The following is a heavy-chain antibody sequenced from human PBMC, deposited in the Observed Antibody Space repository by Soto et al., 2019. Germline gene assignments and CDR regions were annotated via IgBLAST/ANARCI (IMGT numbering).Heavy chain of an antibody. CDR1: GGSFSGYY. V-gene: IGHV4-34*01. D-gene: IGHD5-18*01. Sequence: SETLSLTCAVYGGSFSGYYWSWIRQPPGKGLEWIGEINHSGSTNYNPSLKSRVTISVDTSKNQFSLKLSSVTAADTAVYYCARAGSGQYSYGYGWFDPWGQGTLVTVSS. J-gene: IGHJ5*02. CDR3: ARAGSGQYSYGYGWFDP. CDR2: INHSGST.